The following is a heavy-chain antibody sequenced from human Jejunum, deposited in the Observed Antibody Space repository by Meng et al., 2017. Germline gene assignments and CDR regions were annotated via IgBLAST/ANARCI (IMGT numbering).Heavy chain of an antibody. CDR1: WFQLTTGGVG. D-gene: IGHD6-19*01. Sequence: HTTLKDTSPTPLTPTPPPLLPCTFPWFQLTTGGVGVGWIRQPPGQALEWLAVIYWDDDKRYNPSLKSRLTVSKDTSKNQVVLTMTNMDPVDTATYYCAHRFPGYYGGWNGGYFDSWGQGTLVTVSS. CDR3: AHRFPGYYGGWNGGYFDS. V-gene: IGHV2-5*02. J-gene: IGHJ4*02. CDR2: IYWDDDK.